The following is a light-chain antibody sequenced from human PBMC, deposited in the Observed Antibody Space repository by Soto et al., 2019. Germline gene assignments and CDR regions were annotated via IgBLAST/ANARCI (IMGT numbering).Light chain of an antibody. CDR1: SSDVGGYKY. CDR3: SSYTSSSTLV. V-gene: IGLV2-14*01. J-gene: IGLJ2*01. Sequence: QSVLTQPASVSGSPGQSITISCTGTSSDVGGYKYVSWYQQHPGKAPKLMIYDVSNRPSGVSNRFSGSKSGNTASLHISWLQAEDEADYYCSSYTSSSTLVFGGGTQLTVL. CDR2: DVS.